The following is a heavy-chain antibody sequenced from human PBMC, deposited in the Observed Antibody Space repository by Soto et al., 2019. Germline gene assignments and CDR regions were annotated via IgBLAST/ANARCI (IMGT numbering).Heavy chain of an antibody. CDR1: GFTFTSSA. J-gene: IGHJ6*02. Sequence: EASVKVSCKASGFTFTSSAVQWVRQARGQRLEWIGWIVVGSGNTNYAQKFQERVTITRDMSTSTAYMELSSLRSEDTAVYYCAAVSSGSYYYYGMDVWGQGTTVTVSS. CDR2: IVVGSGNT. CDR3: AAVSSGSYYYYGMDV. V-gene: IGHV1-58*01. D-gene: IGHD1-26*01.